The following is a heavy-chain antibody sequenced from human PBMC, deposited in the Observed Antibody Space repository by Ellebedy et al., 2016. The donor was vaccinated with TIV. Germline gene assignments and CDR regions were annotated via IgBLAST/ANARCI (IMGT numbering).Heavy chain of an antibody. J-gene: IGHJ4*02. Sequence: GGSLRLSXAASGFTFSTYGMTWVRQAPGKGLQWVSYISSSGTPIYYADSVKGQFTISRDNAKNSLYLQLNSLRDEDTAVYYCTRASDFDYWGQGTLVTVSS. D-gene: IGHD1-26*01. V-gene: IGHV3-48*02. CDR3: TRASDFDY. CDR1: GFTFSTYG. CDR2: ISSSGTPI.